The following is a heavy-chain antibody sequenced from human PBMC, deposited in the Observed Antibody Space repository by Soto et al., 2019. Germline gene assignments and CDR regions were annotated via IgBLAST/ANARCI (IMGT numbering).Heavy chain of an antibody. V-gene: IGHV3-23*01. CDR3: VRVGLQMGNAFDF. CDR2: ITYSGGDT. CDR1: SFTFSRYA. Sequence: PGGSLRLSCSASSFTFSRYAMNWVRQAPGKGLEWVSVITYSGGDTLYADFVKGRFTISRDNAKNFLYLHMSSLRAEDSAVYYCVRVGLQMGNAFDFWGQGKTVTGSS. J-gene: IGHJ4*02. D-gene: IGHD2-8*01.